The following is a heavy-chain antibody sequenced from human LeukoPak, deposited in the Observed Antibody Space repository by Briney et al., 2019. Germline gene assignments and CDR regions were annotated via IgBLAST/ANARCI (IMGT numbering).Heavy chain of an antibody. Sequence: ASVKVSCKASGYTFTSYYMHWVRQAPGRGLEWMGIINPSGGSTSYAQKFQGRVTMTRDTSTSTVYMELSSLRSEDTAVYYCARALLPTVAVAGEGFDPWGQGTLVTVSS. J-gene: IGHJ5*02. CDR1: GYTFTSYY. V-gene: IGHV1-46*01. CDR2: INPSGGST. D-gene: IGHD6-19*01. CDR3: ARALLPTVAVAGEGFDP.